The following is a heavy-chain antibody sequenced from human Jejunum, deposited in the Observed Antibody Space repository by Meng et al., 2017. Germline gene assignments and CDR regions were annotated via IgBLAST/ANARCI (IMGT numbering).Heavy chain of an antibody. V-gene: IGHV3-23*01. CDR3: AKAPYTYGAWALDV. CDR2: VSDRGGST. Sequence: GGSLRLSCAASGFTFSSYAMSWVRQAPGTGLEWVSGVSDRGGSTFYADSVRGRFTISRDNSKNTLYLQMSSLRAEDTAVYYCAKAPYTYGAWALDVWGQGTMVTVSS. J-gene: IGHJ3*01. D-gene: IGHD3-16*01. CDR1: GFTFSSYA.